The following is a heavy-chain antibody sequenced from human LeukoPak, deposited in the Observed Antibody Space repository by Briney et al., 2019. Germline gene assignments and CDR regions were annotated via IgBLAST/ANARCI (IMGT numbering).Heavy chain of an antibody. D-gene: IGHD5-12*01. J-gene: IGHJ5*02. CDR2: VYNTGST. CDR3: ARGWYYSGWLAVDP. V-gene: IGHV4-4*07. Sequence: SETLSLTCTVSGGSVTSYYWSWIRQSAGKGLQWVGRVYNTGSTKYSPSLQSRVTMSADTSKNQVFLKLTSVTAADTAVYYCARGWYYSGWLAVDPWGQGSLVTVSS. CDR1: GGSVTSYY.